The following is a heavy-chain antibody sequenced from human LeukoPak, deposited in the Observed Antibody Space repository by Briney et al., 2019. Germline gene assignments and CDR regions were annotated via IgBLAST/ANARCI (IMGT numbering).Heavy chain of an antibody. CDR1: GFTFSSCA. CDR3: AKDRSYYDSGGFRNFDY. D-gene: IGHD3-22*01. J-gene: IGHJ4*02. Sequence: GGSLRLSCAASGFTFSSCAMSWVRQAPGKGLEWVAFIRNDGSNSYYADSVKGRFTISRDNSKNTLYLQMNSLRPEDTAVYYCAKDRSYYDSGGFRNFDYWGQGTLVTVSS. V-gene: IGHV3-30*02. CDR2: IRNDGSNS.